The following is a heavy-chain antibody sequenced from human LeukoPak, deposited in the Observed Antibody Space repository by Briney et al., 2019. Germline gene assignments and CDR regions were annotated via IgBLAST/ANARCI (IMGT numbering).Heavy chain of an antibody. J-gene: IGHJ5*02. CDR3: ARLVVGGWFDP. CDR1: GGSISSSSYY. D-gene: IGHD1-26*01. V-gene: IGHV4-39*01. Sequence: SETLSLTCTVSGGSISSSSYYWGWIRQPPGKGLEWIGSIYYSGSTYYDPPLKSRGTISVDTFKKQFSLQLSPMPAADTAVYYCARLVVGGWFDPWGQGTLVTVSS. CDR2: IYYSGST.